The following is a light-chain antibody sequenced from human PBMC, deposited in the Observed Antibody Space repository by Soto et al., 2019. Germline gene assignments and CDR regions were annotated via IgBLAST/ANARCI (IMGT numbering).Light chain of an antibody. CDR2: AAS. V-gene: IGKV1-12*01. CDR3: QQGNSFPLT. Sequence: DIQMPQSPSSVSASVGDRVTITCRASQGISSWLAWFQQKPGEAPRLLIYAASSLHSGVTSRFSGSRSGTDFTLTISSLQPEDFATHYCQQGNSFPLTVGGGTKVEIK. J-gene: IGKJ4*01. CDR1: QGISSW.